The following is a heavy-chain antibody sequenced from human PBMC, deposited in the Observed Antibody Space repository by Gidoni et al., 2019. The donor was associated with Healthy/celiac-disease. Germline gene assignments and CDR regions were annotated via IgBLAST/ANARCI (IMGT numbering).Heavy chain of an antibody. CDR2: ISYDGSNK. J-gene: IGHJ4*02. Sequence: QVQLVESGGGVVQPGRSLRLPCAASGFTFSSYAMHWVRQAPGKGLEWVSVISYDGSNKYYADSVKGRFTISRDNSKNTLYLQMNSLRAEDTAVYYCAGSTVTTTKGSIDYWGQGTLVTVSS. V-gene: IGHV3-30*04. CDR1: GFTFSSYA. D-gene: IGHD4-17*01. CDR3: AGSTVTTTKGSIDY.